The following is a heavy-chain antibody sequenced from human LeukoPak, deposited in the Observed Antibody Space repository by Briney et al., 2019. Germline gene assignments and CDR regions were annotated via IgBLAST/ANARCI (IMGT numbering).Heavy chain of an antibody. Sequence: PGGSLRLSCAASGFTFSSYWMHWVRQAPGKGLEWVAVISYDGSNKYYADSVKGRFTISRDNSKNTLYLQMNSLRAEDTAVYYCAKTKGYDSSGYDFDYWGQGTLVTVSS. CDR3: AKTKGYDSSGYDFDY. CDR1: GFTFSSYW. D-gene: IGHD3-22*01. J-gene: IGHJ4*02. V-gene: IGHV3-30*18. CDR2: ISYDGSNK.